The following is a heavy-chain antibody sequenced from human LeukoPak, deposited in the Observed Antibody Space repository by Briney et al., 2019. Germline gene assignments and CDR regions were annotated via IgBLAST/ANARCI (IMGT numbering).Heavy chain of an antibody. D-gene: IGHD3-3*01. J-gene: IGHJ6*02. Sequence: PGGSLGLSCAASGITFNNAWMSWVRQAPGGGLEWVGRIKKISDGGTTDYAAPVKGRFTMSRDNSKDTLYLQMNSLKAEDTALYYCTTEGYFFGHHGMGVWSQGTTVTVSS. V-gene: IGHV3-15*01. CDR3: TTEGYFFGHHGMGV. CDR2: IKKISDGGTT. CDR1: GITFNNAW.